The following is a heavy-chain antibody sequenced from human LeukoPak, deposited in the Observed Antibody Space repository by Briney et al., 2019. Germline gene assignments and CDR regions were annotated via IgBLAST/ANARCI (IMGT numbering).Heavy chain of an antibody. J-gene: IGHJ3*02. CDR1: GFTFTSSA. D-gene: IGHD2/OR15-2a*01. V-gene: IGHV1-58*02. CDR2: IVVGSGNT. Sequence: SVKVSCKASGFTFTSSAMQWVRQARGQRLEWIGWIVVGSGNTNYAQKFQERVTITRDMSTSTAYLELSSLRSEDTAVYYCAAVLSPVGAFDIWGQGTMVTVSS. CDR3: AAVLSPVGAFDI.